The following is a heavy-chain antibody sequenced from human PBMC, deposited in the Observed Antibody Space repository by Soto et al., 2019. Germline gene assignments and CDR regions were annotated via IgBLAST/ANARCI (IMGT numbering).Heavy chain of an antibody. D-gene: IGHD3-16*01. V-gene: IGHV3-7*01. Sequence: EVQLVESGGGLVQPGGSLRLSCAASGFTFSSYWLSWVRQAPGQGLEWVANIKQDGGEKNYVDSVKGRSTISRDNAKNSLYLQMNGLRAEDTAVYYCASMQYGGPFDYWGQVTLVVVSS. J-gene: IGHJ4*02. CDR3: ASMQYGGPFDY. CDR2: IKQDGGEK. CDR1: GFTFSSYW.